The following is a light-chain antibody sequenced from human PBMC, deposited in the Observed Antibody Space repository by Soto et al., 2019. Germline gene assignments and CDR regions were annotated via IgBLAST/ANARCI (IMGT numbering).Light chain of an antibody. Sequence: EIVLTQSPGTLSLSPGERATLSCRASQSVSSSYLAWYQQKPGQAPRLLIYGASSRATGIPDRFSGSGSGTDFTLTISRLEPEDFAVYYCQQRTFGGGTKV. CDR3: QQRT. J-gene: IGKJ4*01. CDR2: GAS. V-gene: IGKV3-20*01. CDR1: QSVSSSY.